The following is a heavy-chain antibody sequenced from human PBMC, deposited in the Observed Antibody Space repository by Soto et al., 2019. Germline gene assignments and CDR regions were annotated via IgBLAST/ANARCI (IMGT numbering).Heavy chain of an antibody. D-gene: IGHD6-13*01. CDR2: INHSGST. Sequence: SETLSLTCAVYGGSFSGYYWSWIRQPPGKGLEWIGEINHSGSTNYNPSLKSRVTISVDTSKNQFSLKLSSVTAADTAVYYCARARGGRGQQLARFDYWGQGTLVTVSS. V-gene: IGHV4-34*01. CDR3: ARARGGRGQQLARFDY. J-gene: IGHJ4*02. CDR1: GGSFSGYY.